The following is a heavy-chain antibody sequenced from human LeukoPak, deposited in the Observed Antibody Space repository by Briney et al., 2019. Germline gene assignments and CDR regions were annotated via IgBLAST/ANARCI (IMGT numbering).Heavy chain of an antibody. CDR2: IYYTGNT. CDR1: GASISSGSYY. J-gene: IGHJ4*02. CDR3: ARQTGSGLFTLP. Sequence: SETLSLTCSVSGASISSGSYYWSWIRQPAGKGLEWIGSIYYTGNTYYNASLKSRVTISIDTSKNQISLRLTSVTATDTAMYYCARQTGSGLFTLPGGQGTLVTVSS. V-gene: IGHV4-39*01. D-gene: IGHD3/OR15-3a*01.